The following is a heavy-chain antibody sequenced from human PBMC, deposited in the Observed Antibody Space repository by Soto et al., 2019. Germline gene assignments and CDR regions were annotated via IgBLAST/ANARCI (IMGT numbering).Heavy chain of an antibody. J-gene: IGHJ5*02. CDR2: ISTYSGDT. D-gene: IGHD5-12*01. CDR3: ARQHGPTTSENGVEP. CDR1: GYTFFTYD. V-gene: IGHV1-18*01. Sequence: VHLVQSGVEVKTPGASVKVSCQASGYTFFTYDISWVRQAPGQGLEWMGWISTYSGDTKYAQKFQGRVTLTTDTSTTTAYLELRSLSSAATAVYYCARQHGPTTSENGVEPWGQGTLVTVSS.